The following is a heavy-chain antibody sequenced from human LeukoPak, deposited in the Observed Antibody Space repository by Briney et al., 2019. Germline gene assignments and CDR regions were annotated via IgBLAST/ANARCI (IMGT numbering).Heavy chain of an antibody. V-gene: IGHV1-18*01. CDR2: ISAYNGNT. CDR1: GYTFTSYG. J-gene: IGHJ4*02. Sequence: GASVKVSCKASGYTFTSYGISWVRQAPGQGLEWMGWISAYNGNTNYAQKLQGRVTMTTDTSTSAAYMELSSLRSEDTAVYYCARDFSSWYERPHTGFDYWGQGTLVTVSS. D-gene: IGHD6-13*01. CDR3: ARDFSSWYERPHTGFDY.